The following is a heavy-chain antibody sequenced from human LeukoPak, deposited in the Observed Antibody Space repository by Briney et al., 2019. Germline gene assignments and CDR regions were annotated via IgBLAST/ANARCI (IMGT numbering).Heavy chain of an antibody. J-gene: IGHJ6*03. D-gene: IGHD6-13*01. CDR2: ISGSGGST. Sequence: GGSLRLSCAASGFTFSIYAMSWVRQAPGKGLEWVSAISGSGGSTYYADSVKGRFTISRDNSKNTLYLQMNSLRAEDTAVYYCAKSAAAGGSYYYYYYYMHVWGKGTTVTVSS. CDR1: GFTFSIYA. CDR3: AKSAAAGGSYYYYYYYMHV. V-gene: IGHV3-23*01.